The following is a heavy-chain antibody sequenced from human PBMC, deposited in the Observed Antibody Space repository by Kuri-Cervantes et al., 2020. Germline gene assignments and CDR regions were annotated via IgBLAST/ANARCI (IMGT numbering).Heavy chain of an antibody. CDR3: ARPNWNDVDYYGMDV. CDR1: GYTFTSYY. V-gene: IGHV1-46*01. CDR2: INPSGGST. Sequence: ASVKVSCKASGYTFTSYYMHWARQAPGQGLEWMGIINPSGGSTSYAQKFQGRVTMTRDTSTSTVYMELSSLRSEDTAVYYCARPNWNDVDYYGMDVWGQGTTVTVSS. D-gene: IGHD1-1*01. J-gene: IGHJ6*02.